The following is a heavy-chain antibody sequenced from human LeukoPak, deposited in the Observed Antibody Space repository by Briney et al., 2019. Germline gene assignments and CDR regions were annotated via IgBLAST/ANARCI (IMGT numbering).Heavy chain of an antibody. J-gene: IGHJ4*02. D-gene: IGHD3-16*01. CDR1: GFTFSNSW. CDR3: ARDQGGPRDY. CDR2: INPDGSRT. Sequence: GGSLRLSCAASGFTFSNSWMHWGREAPGKGLLWVSRINPDGSRTRYAASVKGRFTISRANAKNTLYLQMNSLRAGDTAVYYCARDQGGPRDYWGQGSLVTVSS. V-gene: IGHV3-74*01.